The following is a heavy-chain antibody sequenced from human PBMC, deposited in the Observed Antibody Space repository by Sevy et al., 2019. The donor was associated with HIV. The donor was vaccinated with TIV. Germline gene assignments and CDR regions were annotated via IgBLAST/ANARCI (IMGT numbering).Heavy chain of an antibody. CDR1: GDSFSSYY. J-gene: IGHJ4*02. CDR3: ARGRGYGSGSYSFDD. CDR2: IYYNSGST. Sequence: SETLSLTCTVSGDSFSSYYWHWIRQSPGKGLEWIGYIYYNSGSTNYNPSLKSRVTMSVDTSKNKFSLKLSSVTAADTAVYYWARGRGYGSGSYSFDDWGREALVTVSS. D-gene: IGHD3-10*01. V-gene: IGHV4-59*01.